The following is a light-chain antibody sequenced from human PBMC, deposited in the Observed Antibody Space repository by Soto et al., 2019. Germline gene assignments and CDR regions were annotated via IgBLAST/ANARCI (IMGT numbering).Light chain of an antibody. V-gene: IGKV3-20*01. CDR2: AAT. CDR3: QLYGGSHLFS. J-gene: IGKJ2*01. CDR1: QSISSSY. Sequence: EIVLTQSPATLSLSPGEGAALSCRTSQSISSSYLACYQQKPGQAPRLLFYAATCRPTGIPDRFSGSGSWTDVSLTIIRLEPDDFAVYYCQLYGGSHLFSIGQRTKLEIK.